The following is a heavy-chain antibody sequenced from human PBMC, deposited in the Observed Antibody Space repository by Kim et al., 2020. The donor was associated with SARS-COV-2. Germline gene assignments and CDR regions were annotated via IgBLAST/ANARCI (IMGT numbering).Heavy chain of an antibody. Sequence: GRFTIPRDNSKHTLYLQMNSLRAEDTAVYYCARDRGYSAYYYNYYGMDVWGQGTTVTVSS. D-gene: IGHD3-22*01. V-gene: IGHV3-66*01. CDR3: ARDRGYSAYYYNYYGMDV. J-gene: IGHJ6*02.